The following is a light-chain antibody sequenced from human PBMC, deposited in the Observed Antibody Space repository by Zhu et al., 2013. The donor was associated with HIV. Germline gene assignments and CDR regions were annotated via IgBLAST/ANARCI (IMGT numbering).Light chain of an antibody. J-gene: IGKJ4*01. V-gene: IGKV2-29*03. CDR2: EVS. CDR3: MQATQLPLT. Sequence: EIVMTQTPLSLSVTPGQPASISCKSSQSLLYSNGKTYLYWYLQKPGQSPQLLINEVSIRFFGVPDRFSGSGSGTDFTLNISRVEAEDVGVYYCMQATQLPLTFGGGTKVEI. CDR1: QSLLYSNGKTY.